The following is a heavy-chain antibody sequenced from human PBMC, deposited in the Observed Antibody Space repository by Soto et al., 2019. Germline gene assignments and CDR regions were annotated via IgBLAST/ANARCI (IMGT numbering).Heavy chain of an antibody. CDR3: ARDQGLGDV. Sequence: QVQLVQSGAEVKKPGASVRLSCKASGYIFSNYNIHWVRQAPGQRLEWMGWINVGNGDTKYSEKFQGRVTNSRDTSASTAFMELSSLTSEDTGVNYCARDQGLGDVWGQGTTVTVSS. CDR2: INVGNGDT. D-gene: IGHD3-16*01. J-gene: IGHJ6*02. CDR1: GYIFSNYN. V-gene: IGHV1-3*01.